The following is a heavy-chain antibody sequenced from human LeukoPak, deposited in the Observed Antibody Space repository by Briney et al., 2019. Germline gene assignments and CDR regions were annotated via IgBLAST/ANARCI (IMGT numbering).Heavy chain of an antibody. CDR1: GSSFPSYW. D-gene: IGHD4-17*01. V-gene: IGHV5-51*01. CDR2: IYPGDSDT. J-gene: IGHJ4*02. CDR3: ARHDTVTAPFDY. Sequence: GESLKISCQGSGSSFPSYWIGWVRQMPGKGLEWMGIIYPGDSDTRYSPSFQGQVTISADKSISTAYLQWSSLKASDTAMYYCARHDTVTAPFDYWGQGTLVTVSS.